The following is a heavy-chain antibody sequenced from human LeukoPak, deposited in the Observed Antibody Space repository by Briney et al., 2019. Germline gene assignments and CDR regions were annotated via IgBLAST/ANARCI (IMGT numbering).Heavy chain of an antibody. V-gene: IGHV3-48*01. J-gene: IGHJ5*02. D-gene: IGHD1-26*01. CDR3: AEDSRIRGGVGAPFDP. CDR1: GFTFSSYA. CDR2: ISSSGSNI. Sequence: GGSLRLSCAASGFTFSSYAMNWVRQAPGKGLEWVSYISSSGSNIYYADSVKGRFTISRDNAKNSLYLQMNSLRAEDTAVYYCAEDSRIRGGVGAPFDPWGQGTLVTVSS.